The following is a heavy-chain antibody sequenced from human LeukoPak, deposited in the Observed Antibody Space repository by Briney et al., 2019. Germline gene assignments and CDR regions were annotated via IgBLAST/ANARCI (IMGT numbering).Heavy chain of an antibody. CDR1: GGSISGSY. CDR2: MDNSGST. Sequence: SGTLSLTSTVSGGSISGSYWSWIRHPLGEGLEWIAYMDNSGSTNYNPSLKSRVTISIDTSKNQFSLKLSSLTAADTAIYYCARGIESYGDYGYWGQGILVTVSS. CDR3: ARGIESYGDYGY. D-gene: IGHD4-17*01. V-gene: IGHV4-59*13. J-gene: IGHJ4*02.